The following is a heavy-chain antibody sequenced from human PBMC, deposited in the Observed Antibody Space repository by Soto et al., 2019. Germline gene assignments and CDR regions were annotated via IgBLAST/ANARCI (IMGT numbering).Heavy chain of an antibody. V-gene: IGHV3-23*01. J-gene: IGHJ4*02. D-gene: IGHD2-21*02. CDR3: AKDVISGDGFWLMDH. Sequence: GGSLRLSCAASGFTFSAYAMAWVRQAPGKGLESVSGIYGNGAGIQYADSVRGRFTISRDNSKNTLYLQMNSLRAEDTAVYYCAKDVISGDGFWLMDHWGQGTLVTVSS. CDR1: GFTFSAYA. CDR2: IYGNGAGI.